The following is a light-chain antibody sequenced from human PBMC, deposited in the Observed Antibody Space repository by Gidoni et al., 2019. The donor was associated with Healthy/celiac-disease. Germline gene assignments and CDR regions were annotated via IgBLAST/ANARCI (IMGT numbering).Light chain of an antibody. CDR3: QQYYSTPRT. J-gene: IGKJ4*01. CDR1: QSVLYSSNNKNY. Sequence: DIVMTQSPDSLAVSLGERATINCKSSQSVLYSSNNKNYLAWYQQKPGQPPKLLIYWSYTREAGVPDRFSGSGSGTDFTLTISILQAEDVAVYYCQQYYSTPRTFGGGTKVEIK. V-gene: IGKV4-1*01. CDR2: WSY.